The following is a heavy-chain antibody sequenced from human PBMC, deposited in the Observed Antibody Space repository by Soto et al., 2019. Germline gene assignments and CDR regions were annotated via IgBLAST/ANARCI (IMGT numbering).Heavy chain of an antibody. D-gene: IGHD1-1*01. V-gene: IGHV4-30-4*01. Sequence: SETLSLTCTVSGDSISSADYYWSWIRQTPGKGLEWIGHIFYSGTTYYNPSLKSRLTISVDTSKNHFSLRMTSVTAADTAVYYCARDLWVEPELYYYGMDVWGQGTTVTVSS. J-gene: IGHJ6*02. CDR2: IFYSGTT. CDR3: ARDLWVEPELYYYGMDV. CDR1: GDSISSADYY.